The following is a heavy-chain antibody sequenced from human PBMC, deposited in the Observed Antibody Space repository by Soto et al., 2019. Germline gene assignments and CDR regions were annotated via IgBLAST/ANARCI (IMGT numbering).Heavy chain of an antibody. Sequence: ASVKVSCKASGGTLSSFAISWGRQAPGQGREWMGGIIPIYDTTNYAQTFQGRVTITADESTNTAFMELSSLRSVDTAVYYCARARAERERSYDFWSGSFDYWGQGSLVTVSS. CDR2: IIPIYDTT. V-gene: IGHV1-69*13. CDR3: ARARAERERSYDFWSGSFDY. CDR1: GGTLSSFA. D-gene: IGHD3-3*01. J-gene: IGHJ4*02.